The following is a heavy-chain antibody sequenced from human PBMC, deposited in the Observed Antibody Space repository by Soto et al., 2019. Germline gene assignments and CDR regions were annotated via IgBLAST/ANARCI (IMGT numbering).Heavy chain of an antibody. D-gene: IGHD2-2*01. V-gene: IGHV1-69*13. CDR1: GGTFSSYA. J-gene: IGHJ6*02. Sequence: GASVKVSCKASGGTFSSYAISWLRQAPGQGLEWMGGIIPIFGTANYAQKFQGRVTITADESTSTAYMELSSLRSEDTAVYYCARDSQDIVVVPAANTYYYYYGMDVWGQGTTVTVSS. CDR3: ARDSQDIVVVPAANTYYYYYGMDV. CDR2: IIPIFGTA.